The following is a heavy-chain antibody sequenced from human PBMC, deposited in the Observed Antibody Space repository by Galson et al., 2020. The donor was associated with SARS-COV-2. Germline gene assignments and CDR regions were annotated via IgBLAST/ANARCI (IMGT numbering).Heavy chain of an antibody. D-gene: IGHD2-8*01. Sequence: ASVKVSCKASGYNFTSYGISWVRQAPGQGLEWMGWIFPSNAYTNYAQKFQGRVAMTTDTSTGTVYLELRSLRSDDTAVYYCSRVVVVLDYFDYWGQGTLVTVSS. V-gene: IGHV1-18*04. J-gene: IGHJ4*02. CDR1: GYNFTSYG. CDR2: IFPSNAYT. CDR3: SRVVVVLDYFDY.